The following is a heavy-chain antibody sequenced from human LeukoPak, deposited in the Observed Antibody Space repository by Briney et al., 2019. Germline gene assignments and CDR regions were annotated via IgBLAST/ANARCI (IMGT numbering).Heavy chain of an antibody. CDR3: ARSFGYFDN. CDR2: IYYSGST. CDR1: GGSVSSGSYY. V-gene: IGHV4-61*01. D-gene: IGHD2-15*01. J-gene: IGHJ4*02. Sequence: SETLSFTCTVSGGSVSSGSYYWSWIRQPPGKGLEWIGYIYYSGSTNYNPSLKSRVTISVDTSKNQFSLKLSSVTAADTAVYYCARSFGYFDNWGQGTLVTVSS.